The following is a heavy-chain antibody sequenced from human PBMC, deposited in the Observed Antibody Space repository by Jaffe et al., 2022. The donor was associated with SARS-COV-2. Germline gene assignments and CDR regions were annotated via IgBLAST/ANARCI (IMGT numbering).Heavy chain of an antibody. D-gene: IGHD1-26*01. CDR3: ASRQWEPGAFDI. Sequence: QVQLQESGPGLVKPSQTLSLTCTVSGGSISSGSYYWSWIRQPAGKGLEWIGRIYTSGSTNYNPSLKSRVTISVDTSKNQFSLKLSSVTAADTAVYYCASRQWEPGAFDIWGQGTMVTVSS. CDR2: IYTSGST. CDR1: GGSISSGSYY. J-gene: IGHJ3*02. V-gene: IGHV4-61*02.